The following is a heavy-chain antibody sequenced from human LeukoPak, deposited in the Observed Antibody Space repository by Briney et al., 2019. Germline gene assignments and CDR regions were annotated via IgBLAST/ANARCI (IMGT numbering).Heavy chain of an antibody. D-gene: IGHD3-3*01. CDR3: ARDTYFDFWGDYYEGNY. J-gene: IGHJ4*02. Sequence: GGSLRLSCAASGFIFSNYGMHWVRQAPGKGLEWVAFIRFDGSNKYYADSVKGRLTISRDNSKNTLYLQMYSLRAEDTAVYYCARDTYFDFWGDYYEGNYWGQGTLVTVSS. CDR1: GFIFSNYG. V-gene: IGHV3-30*02. CDR2: IRFDGSNK.